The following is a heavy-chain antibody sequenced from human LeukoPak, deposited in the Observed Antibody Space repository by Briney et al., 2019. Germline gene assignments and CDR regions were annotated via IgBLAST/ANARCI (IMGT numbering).Heavy chain of an antibody. Sequence: GGSLRLSCAASGFIFSSLAMTWVGQAPGKGLEWVSTINAVDANTYYADSVKGRFTVSRDNSRNTLYLQMNSLRAEDTAVYYCAKQFLGANWGQGTLVIVSS. CDR1: GFIFSSLA. D-gene: IGHD4/OR15-4a*01. V-gene: IGHV3-23*01. J-gene: IGHJ4*02. CDR2: INAVDANT. CDR3: AKQFLGAN.